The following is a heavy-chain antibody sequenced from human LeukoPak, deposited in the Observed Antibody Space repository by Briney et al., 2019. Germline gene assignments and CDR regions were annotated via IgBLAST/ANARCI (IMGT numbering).Heavy chain of an antibody. CDR1: GGSISTYY. Sequence: SETLSLTCTVSGGSISTYYWSWIRQPPGKGLEWIGYTYYSGSTNYNPSLKSRVSISVDTSKNQFSLKLSSVTAADTAVYYCARYLARHFDYWGQGTLVTVSS. D-gene: IGHD2/OR15-2a*01. J-gene: IGHJ4*02. V-gene: IGHV4-59*08. CDR3: ARYLARHFDY. CDR2: TYYSGST.